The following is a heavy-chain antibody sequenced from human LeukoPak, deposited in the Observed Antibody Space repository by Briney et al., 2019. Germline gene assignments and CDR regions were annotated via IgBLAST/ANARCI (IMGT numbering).Heavy chain of an antibody. Sequence: GGSLRLACATSGFPFSDFSMTWVRQAPGKGLEWISTTNSDGTTTYYAESVKGRFTISRDNSKNALYLQMSSLRVEDTAIYYCAKQSYARSLGEGGPGTLVTVSS. J-gene: IGHJ4*02. CDR1: GFPFSDFS. D-gene: IGHD2-8*01. CDR2: TNSDGTTT. V-gene: IGHV3-23*01. CDR3: AKQSYARSLGE.